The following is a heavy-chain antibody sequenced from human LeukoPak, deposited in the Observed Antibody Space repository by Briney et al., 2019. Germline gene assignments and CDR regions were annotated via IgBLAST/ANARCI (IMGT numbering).Heavy chain of an antibody. Sequence: GGSLRLSCAASGFNFIDYSMNWVRQAPGKGLEWISYIGISSGNTKYADSVKGRFTISRDKARNSLYLQMNSLRVGDTAVYYCARDHRYAFDNWGHGTLVTVSS. CDR1: GFNFIDYS. V-gene: IGHV3-48*01. J-gene: IGHJ4*01. D-gene: IGHD5-12*01. CDR3: ARDHRYAFDN. CDR2: IGISSGNT.